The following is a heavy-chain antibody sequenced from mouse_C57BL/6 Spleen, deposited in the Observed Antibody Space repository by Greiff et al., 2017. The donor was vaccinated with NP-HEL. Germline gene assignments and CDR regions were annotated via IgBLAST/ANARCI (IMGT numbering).Heavy chain of an antibody. V-gene: IGHV1-61*01. CDR3: ARGRMVKAWFAY. CDR1: GYTFTSYW. D-gene: IGHD2-3*01. J-gene: IGHJ3*01. CDR2: IYPSDSET. Sequence: QVQLQQPGAELVRPGSSVKLSCKASGYTFTSYWMDWVKQRPGQGLEWIGNIYPSDSETHYNQKFKDKATLTVDKSSSTAYMQLSSLTSEDSAVYYCARGRMVKAWFAYWGQGTLVTVSA.